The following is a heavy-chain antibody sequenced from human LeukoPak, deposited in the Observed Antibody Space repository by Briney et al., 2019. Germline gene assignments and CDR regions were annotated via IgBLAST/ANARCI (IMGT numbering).Heavy chain of an antibody. D-gene: IGHD4-11*01. V-gene: IGHV5-51*01. CDR1: GYSFTSYW. CDR2: IYPGDSDT. Sequence: GESLKISCKGSGYSFTSYWIGWVRQMPGKGLEWMGIIYPGDSDTRYSPSFRGQVTISADKSFNSAYLQWSSLKASDTAMYYCAITGGLQSAHDAFDIWAKGQWSPSLQ. J-gene: IGHJ3*02. CDR3: AITGGLQSAHDAFDI.